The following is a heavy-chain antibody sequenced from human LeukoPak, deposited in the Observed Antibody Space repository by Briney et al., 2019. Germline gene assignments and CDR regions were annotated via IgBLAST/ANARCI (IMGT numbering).Heavy chain of an antibody. CDR1: GFTFSSNA. J-gene: IGHJ6*02. Sequence: GLSLRLSCAASGFTFSSNAMHCVRHSPGKGLQFVSSISTSGGSTSYANSVRGRFTISRDNSKNTLHLQMGSLRAEDMAAYYCARDDGGYGSGSHYYFYSMDVWGQGTTVTVSS. V-gene: IGHV3-64*01. D-gene: IGHD3-10*01. CDR2: ISTSGGST. CDR3: ARDDGGYGSGSHYYFYSMDV.